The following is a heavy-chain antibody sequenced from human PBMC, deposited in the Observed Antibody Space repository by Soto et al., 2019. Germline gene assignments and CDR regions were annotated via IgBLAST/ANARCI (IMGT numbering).Heavy chain of an antibody. CDR1: GFTFSDYY. CDR3: ARGTLYYYYYMDV. CDR2: ISSSGSTI. J-gene: IGHJ6*03. Sequence: GGSLRLSCAASGFTFSDYYVSWIRQAPGKGLEWVSYISSSGSTIYYADSVKGRFTISRDNAKNSLYLQMNSLRAEDTAVYYCARGTLYYYYYMDVWGKGTTVTVSS. D-gene: IGHD1-7*01. V-gene: IGHV3-11*01.